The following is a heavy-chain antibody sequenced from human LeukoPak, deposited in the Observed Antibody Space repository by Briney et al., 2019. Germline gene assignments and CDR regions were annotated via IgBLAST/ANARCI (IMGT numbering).Heavy chain of an antibody. Sequence: ASVKVSCKASRYTFTSYYIHWVRQAPGQGLDWMGWINPNNGGTKIAQKFQGRVTMTSDTSISTAYMELSRLRSDDAAMYYCARDRGSSWFADYWGQGTLVTVSS. CDR1: RYTFTSYY. J-gene: IGHJ4*02. CDR3: ARDRGSSWFADY. D-gene: IGHD6-13*01. V-gene: IGHV1-2*02. CDR2: INPNNGGT.